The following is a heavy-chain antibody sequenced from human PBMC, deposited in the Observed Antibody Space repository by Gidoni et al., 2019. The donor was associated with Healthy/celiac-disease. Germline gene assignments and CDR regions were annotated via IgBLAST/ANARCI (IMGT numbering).Heavy chain of an antibody. CDR1: GGSVSSGSYY. CDR2: IYYSGST. CDR3: ARSTGGGYKSPIDY. Sequence: QVQLQESGPGLVKPSETLSLTCTVSGGSVSSGSYYWSWIRQPPGKGLEWIGYIYYSGSTNYNPSLKSRVTISVDTSKNQFSLKLSSVTAADTAVYYCARSTGGGYKSPIDYWGQGTLVTVSS. D-gene: IGHD5-12*01. J-gene: IGHJ4*02. V-gene: IGHV4-61*01.